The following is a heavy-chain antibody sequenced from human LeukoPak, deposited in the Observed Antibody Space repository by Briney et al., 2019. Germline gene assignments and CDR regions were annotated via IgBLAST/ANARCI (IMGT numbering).Heavy chain of an antibody. D-gene: IGHD6-19*01. CDR1: GYTFTGYY. CDR2: INPNSGDT. J-gene: IGHJ6*02. V-gene: IGHV1-2*04. Sequence: ASVKVSCKASGYTFTGYYMHWVRQAPGQGLEWMGWINPNSGDTNYAQKFQGWVTMTRDTSISTAYMELSRLRSDDAAVYYCARGGIAVAGTPRDVWGQGTTVTVSS. CDR3: ARGGIAVAGTPRDV.